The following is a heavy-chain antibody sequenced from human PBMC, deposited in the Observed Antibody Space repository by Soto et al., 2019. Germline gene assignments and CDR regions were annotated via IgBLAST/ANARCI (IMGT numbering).Heavy chain of an antibody. D-gene: IGHD2-8*01. CDR2: TYYRSKWYN. V-gene: IGHV6-1*01. CDR3: ARGRLYCTNGVCQIIPDY. J-gene: IGHJ4*02. CDR1: GDSVSSNSAA. Sequence: SQTLSLTCAISGDSVSSNSAAWNWIRQSPSRGLEWLGRTYYRSKWYNDYAVSVKSRITINPDTSKNQFSLQLNSVTPEDTAVYYCARGRLYCTNGVCQIIPDYWGQGTLVTVSS.